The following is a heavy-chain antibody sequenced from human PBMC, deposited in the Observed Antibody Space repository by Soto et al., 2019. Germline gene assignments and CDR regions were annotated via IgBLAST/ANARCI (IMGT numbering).Heavy chain of an antibody. CDR3: ARSYSSGWYGRSYFDS. J-gene: IGHJ4*02. CDR1: GYTFTSYG. V-gene: IGHV1-18*01. D-gene: IGHD6-19*01. Sequence: ASVKVSCKASGYTFTSYGISWVRQAPGQGLEWMGWISAYNGNTNYAQKLQGRVTMTTDTSTSTAYMELRSLRSDDTAVYYCARSYSSGWYGRSYFDSWGQGTLVTVSS. CDR2: ISAYNGNT.